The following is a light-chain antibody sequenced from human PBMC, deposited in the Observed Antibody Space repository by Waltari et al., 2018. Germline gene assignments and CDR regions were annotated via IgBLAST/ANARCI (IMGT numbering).Light chain of an antibody. V-gene: IGLV3-21*04. CDR1: NLGTSS. Sequence: SYVATQPPSVSVAPGETATITCGGDNLGTSSVHWYQQKAGQAPVLVIFYDRDRPSGIPDRFSGSNSGNTATLTISRVEAGDEARYYCHVWHPHVDPGVFGTGTEVTVL. CDR2: YDR. J-gene: IGLJ1*01. CDR3: HVWHPHVDPGV.